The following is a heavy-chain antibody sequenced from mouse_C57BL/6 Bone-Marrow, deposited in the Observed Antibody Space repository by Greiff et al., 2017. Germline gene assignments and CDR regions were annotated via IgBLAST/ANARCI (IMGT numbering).Heavy chain of an antibody. CDR2: IDPNSGGT. CDR3: ARFCSYAMDY. J-gene: IGHJ4*01. Sequence: QVQLQQPGAELVKPGASVKLSCKASGYTFTSYWMHWVKQRPGRGLGWIGRIDPNSGGTKYNEKFKSKATLTVDKPSSTAYMHLSSLTSEDSAVYYCARFCSYAMDYWGQGTAVTVSS. CDR1: GYTFTSYW. V-gene: IGHV1-72*01.